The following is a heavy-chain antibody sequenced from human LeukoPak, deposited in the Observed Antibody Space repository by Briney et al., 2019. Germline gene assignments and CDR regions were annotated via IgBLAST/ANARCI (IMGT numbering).Heavy chain of an antibody. V-gene: IGHV3-23*01. D-gene: IGHD2-15*01. CDR1: GFTFTSYA. Sequence: GGSLRLSCVASGFTFTSYAMSWVRQAPRKWIEWVSVNSGSGGTSYYADSVKGRFTISRDNSKNTLYLQMNSLRGEDTAVYYCARDWVAGRPFDYWGQGTLVTVSS. CDR3: ARDWVAGRPFDY. CDR2: NSGSGGTS. J-gene: IGHJ4*02.